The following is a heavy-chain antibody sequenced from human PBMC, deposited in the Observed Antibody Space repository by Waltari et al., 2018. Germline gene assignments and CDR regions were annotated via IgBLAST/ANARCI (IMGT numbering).Heavy chain of an antibody. D-gene: IGHD3-22*01. V-gene: IGHV1-18*01. J-gene: IGHJ4*02. CDR2: ISGYKGEP. CDR3: ARGGFLKSIIIVVMDFDY. CDR1: GYTFSNYG. Sequence: QVQLVQSGAEVKKPGASVKVSCKASGYTFSNYGISWVRQVPGQGLEWMGWISGYKGEPKYAQKFQGRVTMTTDTSTSTAYMEVRSLRSDDSAVYYCARGGFLKSIIIVVMDFDYWGQGTLVTVSS.